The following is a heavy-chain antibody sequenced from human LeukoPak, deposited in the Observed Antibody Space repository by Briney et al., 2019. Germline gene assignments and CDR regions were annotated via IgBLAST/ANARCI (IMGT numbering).Heavy chain of an antibody. CDR3: AKDRSATYYYDSSGYPFDY. Sequence: SCKASGGTFSSYAMSWVRQAPGKGLEWVSAISGSGGSTYYADSVKGRFTISRDNSKNTLYLQMNSLRAEDTAVYYCAKDRSATYYYDSSGYPFDYWGQGTLVTVSS. J-gene: IGHJ4*02. D-gene: IGHD3-22*01. CDR1: GGTFSSYA. V-gene: IGHV3-23*01. CDR2: ISGSGGST.